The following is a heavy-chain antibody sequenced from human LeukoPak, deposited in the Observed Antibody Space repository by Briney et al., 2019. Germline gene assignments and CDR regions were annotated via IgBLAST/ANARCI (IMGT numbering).Heavy chain of an antibody. J-gene: IGHJ5*02. CDR3: ARADEYVST. Sequence: SETLSLTCTVSGASITSYFWSWIRQPPGKGLEWTGYIHYLRSAIYNPSLKSRLTISVDTSKYQFSLQLSSVTAADTAVYYCARADEYVSTWGQGALVTVSS. V-gene: IGHV4-59*01. D-gene: IGHD3-16*01. CDR1: GASITSYF. CDR2: IHYLRSA.